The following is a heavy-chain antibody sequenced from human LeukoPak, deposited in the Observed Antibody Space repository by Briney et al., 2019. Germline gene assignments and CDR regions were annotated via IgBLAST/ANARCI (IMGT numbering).Heavy chain of an antibody. D-gene: IGHD6-19*01. CDR1: GGSISSYY. Sequence: SETLSLTCTVSGGSISSYYWSWIRQPPGKGLEWIGYIYYSGSTNYNPSLKSRVTISVDTSKNQFSLKLSSVTAADTAVYYCARPGIAVAGTPAHWYFDLWGRGTLVTVSS. J-gene: IGHJ2*01. CDR2: IYYSGST. V-gene: IGHV4-59*08. CDR3: ARPGIAVAGTPAHWYFDL.